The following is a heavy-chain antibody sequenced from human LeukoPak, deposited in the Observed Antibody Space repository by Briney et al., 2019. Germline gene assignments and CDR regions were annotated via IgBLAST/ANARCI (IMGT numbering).Heavy chain of an antibody. CDR3: ARDPDYGDYADDY. D-gene: IGHD4-17*01. V-gene: IGHV1-18*01. CDR1: GYTFINHD. Sequence: GASVKVSCKGYGYTFINHDIDWVRQAPGQGLEWMGWISAYNGNTNYAQKLQGRVTMTTDTSTTTAYMELRSLRSDDTAVYYCARDPDYGDYADDYWGQGTLVTVSS. CDR2: ISAYNGNT. J-gene: IGHJ4*02.